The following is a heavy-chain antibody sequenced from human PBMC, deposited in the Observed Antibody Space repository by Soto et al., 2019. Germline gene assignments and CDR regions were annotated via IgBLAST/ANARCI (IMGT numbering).Heavy chain of an antibody. J-gene: IGHJ4*02. CDR1: GGSISTINYY. CDR2: IYYSGST. V-gene: IGHV4-39*01. Sequence: SETLSLTCTVSGGSISTINYYWGWIRQPPGKGLEWIGSIYYSGSTYYNPSLKSRITISVDRSKNQFSLKLSFVTAADTSVYYCARHEGGSGSNFDYWGQGTLVTVAS. D-gene: IGHD6-19*01. CDR3: ARHEGGSGSNFDY.